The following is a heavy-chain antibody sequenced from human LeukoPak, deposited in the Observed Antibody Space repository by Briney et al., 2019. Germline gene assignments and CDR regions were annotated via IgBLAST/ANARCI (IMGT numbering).Heavy chain of an antibody. CDR3: ARMPDYGDYGNFDY. J-gene: IGHJ4*02. Sequence: SETLSLTCTVSGGSLSSYYWSWIRQPPGKGLEWIGSIYYSGSTYYNPSLKSRVTISVDTSKNQFSLKLSSVTAADTAVYYCARMPDYGDYGNFDYWGQGTLVTVSS. CDR2: IYYSGST. D-gene: IGHD4-17*01. CDR1: GGSLSSYY. V-gene: IGHV4-39*01.